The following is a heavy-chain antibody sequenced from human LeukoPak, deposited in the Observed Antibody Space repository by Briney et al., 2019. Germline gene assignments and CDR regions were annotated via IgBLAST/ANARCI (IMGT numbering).Heavy chain of an antibody. CDR1: GFTFSSYW. CDR2: IKQDGSEK. CDR3: ARDSRGYSGYEGDDAFDI. V-gene: IGHV3-7*01. Sequence: GGSLRLSCAASGFTFSSYWMSWVRQAPGKGLEWVANIKQDGSEKYYVDSVKGRFTISRDNAKNSLYLQMNGLRAEDTAVYYCARDSRGYSGYEGDDAFDIWGQGTMVTVSS. J-gene: IGHJ3*02. D-gene: IGHD5-12*01.